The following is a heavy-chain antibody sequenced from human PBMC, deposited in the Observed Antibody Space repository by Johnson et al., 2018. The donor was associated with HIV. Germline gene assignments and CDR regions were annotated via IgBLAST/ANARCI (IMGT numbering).Heavy chain of an antibody. D-gene: IGHD2-15*01. V-gene: IGHV3-30-3*01. J-gene: IGHJ3*02. CDR1: GFTVSSYA. CDR2: ISYDGSNK. CDR3: AREIVVEVAATLISGAFDI. Sequence: QVQLVESGGGVVQPGRSLRLSCAASGFTVSSYAIHWFRQAPGKGLQWVAVISYDGSNKYYADSVRGRFTISRDNSKNTLYLQMNSLRAEDTAVYYCAREIVVEVAATLISGAFDIWGQGTMVTVSS.